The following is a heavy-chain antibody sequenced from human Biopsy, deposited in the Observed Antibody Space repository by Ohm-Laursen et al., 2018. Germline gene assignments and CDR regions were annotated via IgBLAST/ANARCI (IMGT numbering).Heavy chain of an antibody. CDR3: AKGQDLRGGAEYFQH. Sequence: ASVKVSCKASGYTFIGQYLHWVQQVPGQGLEWMGWINPHSGTTKFAQDFQGRVTMTRDTSITTAYMELRRLRSDDTAVYYCAKGQDLRGGAEYFQHWGQGALVTVSS. D-gene: IGHD2-15*01. V-gene: IGHV1-2*02. CDR2: INPHSGTT. J-gene: IGHJ1*01. CDR1: GYTFIGQY.